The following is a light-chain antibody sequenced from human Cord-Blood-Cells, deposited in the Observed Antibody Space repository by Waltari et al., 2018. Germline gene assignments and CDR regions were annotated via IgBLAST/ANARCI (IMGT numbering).Light chain of an antibody. V-gene: IGLV2-8*01. Sequence: QSALTQPPAASGSPGQSVTISCTGTSSDVGGYTYVSWYQPHPGKAPNLMSYEVSKRPSGVPDRFSGSKSGNTASLTVSGLQAEDEADYYCSSYAGSNYVFGTGTKVTVL. J-gene: IGLJ1*01. CDR3: SSYAGSNYV. CDR1: SSDVGGYTY. CDR2: EVS.